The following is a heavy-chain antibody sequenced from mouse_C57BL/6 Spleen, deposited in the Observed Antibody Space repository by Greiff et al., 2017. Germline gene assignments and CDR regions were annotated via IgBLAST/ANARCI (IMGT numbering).Heavy chain of an antibody. V-gene: IGHV1-82*01. Sequence: VQLQESGPELVKPGASVKISCKASGYAFSSSWMNWVKQRPGKGLEWIGRIYPGDGDTNYNGKFKGKATLTADKSSSTSYMQLSSLTSEDSAVYFCARGGTMVTIYFDYWGQGTTLTVSS. CDR1: GYAFSSSW. CDR2: IYPGDGDT. J-gene: IGHJ2*01. CDR3: ARGGTMVTIYFDY. D-gene: IGHD2-2*01.